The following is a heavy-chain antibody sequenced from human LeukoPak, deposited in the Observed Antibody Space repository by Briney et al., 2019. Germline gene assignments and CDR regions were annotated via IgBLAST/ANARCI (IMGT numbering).Heavy chain of an antibody. CDR2: IRYDGSNK. V-gene: IGHV3-30*02. D-gene: IGHD3-9*01. CDR3: AREIYFDWPDGPGFDY. J-gene: IGHJ4*02. Sequence: QVQLVESGGGVVQPGGSLRLSCAASGFTFSSYGMHWVRQAPGKGLEWVAFIRYDGSNKYYADSVKGRFTISRDNSKNTLYLQMNSLRAEDTAVYYCAREIYFDWPDGPGFDYWGQGTLVTVSS. CDR1: GFTFSSYG.